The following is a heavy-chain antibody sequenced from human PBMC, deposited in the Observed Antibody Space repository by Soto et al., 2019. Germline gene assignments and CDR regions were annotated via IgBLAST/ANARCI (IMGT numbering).Heavy chain of an antibody. CDR1: GGKFIISC. CDR2: ISNDGSAD. Sequence: GWSLRLSCAPSGGKFIISCRHLVHQAPGKGLEWVAAISNDGSADYYADSVKGRFTISRDNPKNTVYLQMNNLKSEDTAVYYCANQERGSYFGHWGQGHLVTVSS. CDR3: ANQERGSYFGH. V-gene: IGHV3-30*18. J-gene: IGHJ4*02. D-gene: IGHD3-16*01.